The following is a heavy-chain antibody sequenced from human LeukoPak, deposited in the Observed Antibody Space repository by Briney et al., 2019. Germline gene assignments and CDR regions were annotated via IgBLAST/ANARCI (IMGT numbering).Heavy chain of an antibody. CDR3: ARFSGGYSEYYFDY. Sequence: PGGSLRLSCAASGFTFSSYWMHWVRQAPGKGLVWVSRINSDGSSTSYADSVKGRFTISRDNAKNTLYLQMNSLRAEDTAVYYCARFSGGYSEYYFDYWGQGTLVTVSS. CDR1: GFTFSSYW. V-gene: IGHV3-74*01. CDR2: INSDGSST. D-gene: IGHD3-22*01. J-gene: IGHJ4*02.